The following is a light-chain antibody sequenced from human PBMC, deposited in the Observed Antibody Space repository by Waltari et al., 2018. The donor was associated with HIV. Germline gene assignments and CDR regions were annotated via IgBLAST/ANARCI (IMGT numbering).Light chain of an antibody. CDR3: LQDHSYPYT. CDR2: PAS. CDR1: QDIRDD. V-gene: IGKV1-6*01. Sequence: AIQVTQSPSSLSASVGDRVTMTCRASQDIRDDLGWFQQRPGKAPKLLIYPASTLETGVPSRFSGSGSGTDFTLTISSLQPEDFATYYCLQDHSYPYTFGQGTNLEI. J-gene: IGKJ2*01.